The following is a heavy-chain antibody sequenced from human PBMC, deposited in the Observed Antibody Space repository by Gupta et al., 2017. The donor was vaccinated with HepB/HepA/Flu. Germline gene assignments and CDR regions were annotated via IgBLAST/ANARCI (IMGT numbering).Heavy chain of an antibody. CDR2: ISGSGGST. Sequence: EVQLLESGGGLVQPGGSLRLSCAASGFTFSSYAMSWVRQAPGKGLEWVSAISGSGGSTYYADSVKGRFTISRDNSKNTLYLQMNSLRAEDTAVYYCAKDQVVVVDSYYYGMDVWGQGTTVTVSS. CDR3: AKDQVVVVDSYYYGMDV. J-gene: IGHJ6*02. CDR1: GFTFSSYA. V-gene: IGHV3-23*01. D-gene: IGHD2-15*01.